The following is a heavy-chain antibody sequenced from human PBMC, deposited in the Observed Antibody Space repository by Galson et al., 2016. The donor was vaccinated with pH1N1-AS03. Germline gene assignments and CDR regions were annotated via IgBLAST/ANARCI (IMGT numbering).Heavy chain of an antibody. D-gene: IGHD3-22*01. CDR3: ARDGQLWHPYYPLDV. CDR2: IYYSGTT. V-gene: IGHV4-61*01. J-gene: IGHJ6*02. CDR1: GAPITSGSHY. Sequence: SETLSLTCSVSGAPITSGSHYWTWIRQLPGKGLEWIGYIYYSGTTKFNPSLATRVTMSVDRSKSQFSLNLMSVTAADTAVYYCARDGQLWHPYYPLDVWGQGTTVPASS.